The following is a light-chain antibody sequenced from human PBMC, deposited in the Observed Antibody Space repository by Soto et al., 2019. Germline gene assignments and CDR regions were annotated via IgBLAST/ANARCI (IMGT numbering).Light chain of an antibody. V-gene: IGKV3-11*01. CDR1: QSVSNF. CDR2: DAS. J-gene: IGKJ5*01. Sequence: EIVLTQSPATLSLSPGERATLSCRASQSVSNFLAWYQQKLGQAPRLLIYDASNRATGIPARFSGSGSGTDFTFTIGSLEPEDFAVYYCQQHNDWPITFGQGTRLEIK. CDR3: QQHNDWPIT.